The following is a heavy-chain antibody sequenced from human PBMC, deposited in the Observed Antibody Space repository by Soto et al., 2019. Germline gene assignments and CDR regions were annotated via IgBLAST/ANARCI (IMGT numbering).Heavy chain of an antibody. Sequence: SETLSLTCAVYGGSFSAYCWSWIRQPPGKGLEWIGEINHSGSTNYNPSLKSRVTISVDTSKNQFSLKLSSVTAADTAVYYCARPTYYYGSSGPPAYWGQGTLVTVSS. V-gene: IGHV4-34*01. CDR1: GGSFSAYC. D-gene: IGHD3-22*01. CDR3: ARPTYYYGSSGPPAY. J-gene: IGHJ4*02. CDR2: INHSGST.